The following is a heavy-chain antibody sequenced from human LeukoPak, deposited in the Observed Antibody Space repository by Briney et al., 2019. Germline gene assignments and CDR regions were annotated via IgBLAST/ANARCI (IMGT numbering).Heavy chain of an antibody. Sequence: GGSLRLSCAASGLTFRNYGMHWVRQAPGKGLEWVAVISYDGSNKYYADSVRGRFTISKDNSQNTLYLQMNSLRAEDTAVYYCASHRGDYATGYFDYWGQGTLVTVSS. CDR2: ISYDGSNK. D-gene: IGHD1-1*01. CDR3: ASHRGDYATGYFDY. V-gene: IGHV3-30*03. J-gene: IGHJ4*02. CDR1: GLTFRNYG.